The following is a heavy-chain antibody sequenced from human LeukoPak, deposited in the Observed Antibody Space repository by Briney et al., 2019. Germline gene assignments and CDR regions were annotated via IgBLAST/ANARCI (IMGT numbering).Heavy chain of an antibody. V-gene: IGHV5-51*01. D-gene: IGHD1-26*01. CDR3: ARQYSGSYLVDY. J-gene: IGHJ4*02. CDR1: GYSFTNYW. Sequence: GESLKISCKGSGYSFTNYWIGWVRQMSGKGLEWMGVIYPGDSDTRYRPAFQGQVNISADKSISTTYLQWRSLKASDTAMYYCARQYSGSYLVDYWGQGTLVIVSS. CDR2: IYPGDSDT.